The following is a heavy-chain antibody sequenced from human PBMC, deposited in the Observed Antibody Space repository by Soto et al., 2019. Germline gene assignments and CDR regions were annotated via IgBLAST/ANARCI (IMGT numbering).Heavy chain of an antibody. D-gene: IGHD2-15*01. Sequence: ASVKVSCKASGYTFTRYNVHWVRQAPGQRLEWMAIINPSGGTTYYVQKFEGRVTLTTDTSTSTVYMELSSLRSDDTAVYYCARVRGGGSEYFFDYWGQGTLVTVSS. CDR2: INPSGGTT. CDR1: GYTFTRYN. CDR3: ARVRGGGSEYFFDY. V-gene: IGHV1-46*01. J-gene: IGHJ4*02.